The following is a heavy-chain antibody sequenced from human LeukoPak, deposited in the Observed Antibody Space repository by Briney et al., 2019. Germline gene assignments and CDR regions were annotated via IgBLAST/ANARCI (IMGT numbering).Heavy chain of an antibody. Sequence: GGSLRLSCAASGFTFDDYAMHWVRQAPGKGLEWDSGISWNSGSIGYADSVKGRFTISRDNAKNSLYLQMNSLRAEDTALYYCAKVSYDSLDYWGQGTLVAVSS. CDR3: AKVSYDSLDY. J-gene: IGHJ4*02. CDR2: ISWNSGSI. V-gene: IGHV3-9*01. D-gene: IGHD3-22*01. CDR1: GFTFDDYA.